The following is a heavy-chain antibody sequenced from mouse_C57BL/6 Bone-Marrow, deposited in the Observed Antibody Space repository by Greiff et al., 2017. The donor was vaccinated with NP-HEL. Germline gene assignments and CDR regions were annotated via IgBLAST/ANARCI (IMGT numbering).Heavy chain of an antibody. J-gene: IGHJ4*01. D-gene: IGHD1-1*01. CDR1: GYTFTSYW. CDR3: ARYYGSSYYYAMDY. V-gene: IGHV1-64*01. CDR2: IHLNSGST. Sequence: VQLQQPGAELVKPGASVKLSCKASGYTFTSYWMHWVKQRPGQGLEWIGMIHLNSGSTNYNEKFKSKATLTVDKSSSTAYMQLSSLTSEDSAVYYCARYYGSSYYYAMDYWGQGTSVTVSS.